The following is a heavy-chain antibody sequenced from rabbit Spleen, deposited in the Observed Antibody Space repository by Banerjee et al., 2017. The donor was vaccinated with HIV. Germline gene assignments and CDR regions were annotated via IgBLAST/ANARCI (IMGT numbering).Heavy chain of an antibody. Sequence: QSLEESGGDLVKPGASLTLTCTASGVSFSFNSYMCWVRQAPGKGLEWIACIYAGSMDTTYYASWAKGRFTVSKASSTTVTLQMTSLTAADTATFFCARGYTYSYVGIAYVTDYFNLWGQGTLVTVS. CDR2: IYAGSMDTT. D-gene: IGHD6-1*01. J-gene: IGHJ4*01. V-gene: IGHV1S40*01. CDR1: GVSFSFNSY. CDR3: ARGYTYSYVGIAYVTDYFNL.